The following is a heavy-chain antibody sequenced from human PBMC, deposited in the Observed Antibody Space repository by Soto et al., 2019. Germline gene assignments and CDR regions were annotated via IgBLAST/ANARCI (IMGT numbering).Heavy chain of an antibody. J-gene: IGHJ4*02. D-gene: IGHD5-12*01. Sequence: XETLSLTCSVYGGSFSGYYWSWIRQPPGKGLEWIGEINHSGSTNYNPSLKSRVTISVDTSKNQFSLKLSSVPAADTAVYYCARGEMASDSWGQGTLVTVSS. V-gene: IGHV4-34*01. CDR1: GGSFSGYY. CDR2: INHSGST. CDR3: ARGEMASDS.